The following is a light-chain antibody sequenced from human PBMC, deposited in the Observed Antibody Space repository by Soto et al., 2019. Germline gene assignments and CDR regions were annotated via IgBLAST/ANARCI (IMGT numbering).Light chain of an antibody. CDR2: DVS. V-gene: IGKV3-20*01. J-gene: IGKJ1*01. CDR1: RSLSSTS. CDR3: QQYGSSPRM. Sequence: EIVLTQSPGTLSLSPGERAALSCRASRSLSSTSLAWYQQRPGQAPRLLIYDVSSRANGIPDRFSGSGSGTYFTLTINRLEPDDFAVYYCQQYGSSPRMFGQGTKV.